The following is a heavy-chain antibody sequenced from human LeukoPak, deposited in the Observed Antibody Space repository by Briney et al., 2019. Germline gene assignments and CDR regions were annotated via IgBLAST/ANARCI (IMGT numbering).Heavy chain of an antibody. V-gene: IGHV4-4*07. CDR2: IYTSGST. D-gene: IGHD2-15*01. CDR3: ARDCSGGSCYSGEGYYYYYGMDV. J-gene: IGHJ6*02. Sequence: KPSGTPSLNCTGSGGAISSYYWSLIRQPARKGLGWIWRIYTSGSTNYNPSLKSRVTMSVDTSKNQFSLKLSSVTAADTAVYYCARDCSGGSCYSGEGYYYYYGMDVWGQGTTVTVSS. CDR1: GGAISSYY.